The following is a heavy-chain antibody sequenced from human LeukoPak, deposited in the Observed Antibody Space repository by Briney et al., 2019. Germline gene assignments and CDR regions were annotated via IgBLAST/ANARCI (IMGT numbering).Heavy chain of an antibody. D-gene: IGHD4-11*01. Sequence: PSESLSLTCTVSGGSISSGGYYWSWIRHHPGKGLKWIGYIYYSGSTYYNPSLKSGVTISVDTSKSQFSLKLSSVTAADTAVYYCARGKALHLFDDWGQGTLVTVAS. CDR2: IYYSGST. CDR1: GGSISSGGYY. V-gene: IGHV4-31*03. CDR3: ARGKALHLFDD. J-gene: IGHJ4*02.